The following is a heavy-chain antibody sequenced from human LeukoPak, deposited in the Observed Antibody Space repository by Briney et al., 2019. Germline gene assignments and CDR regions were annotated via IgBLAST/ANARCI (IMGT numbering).Heavy chain of an antibody. J-gene: IGHJ4*02. D-gene: IGHD3-22*01. V-gene: IGHV3-73*01. CDR2: IRSKANSYAT. Sequence: GGSLRLSCAASGFTFSGSAMHWVRQASGKGLEWVGRIRSKANSYATAYAASVKGRFTISRDDSKNTAYLQMNSLKTEDTAVHYCTTDSPWYYYDSSGFYFDYWGQGTLVTVSS. CDR3: TTDSPWYYYDSSGFYFDY. CDR1: GFTFSGSA.